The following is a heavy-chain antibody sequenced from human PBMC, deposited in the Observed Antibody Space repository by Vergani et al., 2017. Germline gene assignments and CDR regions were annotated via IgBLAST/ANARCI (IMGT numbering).Heavy chain of an antibody. CDR2: ISGSGGST. V-gene: IGHV3-23*01. D-gene: IGHD5-18*01. CDR3: ARDRVGYSHPDY. CDR1: GFTFSSYA. J-gene: IGHJ4*02. Sequence: EVQLLESGGGLVQPGGSLRLSCAASGFTFSSYAMSWVRQAPGKGLEWVSAISGSGGSTYYADSVKGRFTISRDNSKNTLYLQMNSLRAEDTAVYYCARDRVGYSHPDYWGQGTLVTVSS.